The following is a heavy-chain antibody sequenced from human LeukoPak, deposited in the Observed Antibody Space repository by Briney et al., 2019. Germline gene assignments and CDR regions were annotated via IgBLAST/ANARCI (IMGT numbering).Heavy chain of an antibody. D-gene: IGHD3-22*01. CDR3: ARTSLYDSASDY. CDR2: INPNSGGT. V-gene: IGHV1-2*02. J-gene: IGHJ4*02. Sequence: ASVKVSCKASGYTFSGYYMHWVRQAPGQGLEWMGWINPNSGGTKYAQKFQGRVTVTRDTSISTAYMELTRLRSDDTAVYYCARTSLYDSASDYWGQGTLVTVSS. CDR1: GYTFSGYY.